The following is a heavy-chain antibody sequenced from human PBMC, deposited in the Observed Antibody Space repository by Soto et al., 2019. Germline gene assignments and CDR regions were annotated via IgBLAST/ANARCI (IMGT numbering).Heavy chain of an antibody. CDR2: MYHSGIT. D-gene: IGHD1-26*01. Sequence: SETLSLTCAVSGYSIRSGYFWGWIRQPPGKGLEWIGSMYHSGITYYNLSLKSRVTISVDTSKNQLSLNLNSVTAADTAVYYCARGGIPPSGYGIAYAMDVWGQGTTVTVSS. CDR3: ARGGIPPSGYGIAYAMDV. CDR1: GYSIRSGYF. J-gene: IGHJ6*02. V-gene: IGHV4-38-2*01.